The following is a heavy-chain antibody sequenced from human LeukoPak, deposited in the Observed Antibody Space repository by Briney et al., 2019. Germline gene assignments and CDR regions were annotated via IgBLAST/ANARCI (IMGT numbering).Heavy chain of an antibody. CDR2: INPSGGST. D-gene: IGHD3-22*01. V-gene: IGHV1-46*01. J-gene: IGHJ4*02. Sequence: GASVKVSCKASGYTFTSYYMHWVRQATGQGHEWMGIINPSGGSTSYAQKFQGRVTMTRDTSTSTVYMELSSLRSEDTAVYYCARTSYYYDSSGYYDYWGQGTLVTVSS. CDR3: ARTSYYYDSSGYYDY. CDR1: GYTFTSYY.